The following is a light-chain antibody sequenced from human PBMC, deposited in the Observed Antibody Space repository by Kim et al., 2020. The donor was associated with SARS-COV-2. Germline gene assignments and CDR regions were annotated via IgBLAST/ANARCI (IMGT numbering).Light chain of an antibody. Sequence: VALGQTVRITCQGDILRSYYAPWYHHKPGQAPLLVIYGKHNRPSGFPDRFSGSSSGNTASLTITGTQAGDEADYYCNSRDSNDNVVFGGGTKLTVL. V-gene: IGLV3-19*01. J-gene: IGLJ2*01. CDR2: GKH. CDR3: NSRDSNDNVV. CDR1: ILRSYY.